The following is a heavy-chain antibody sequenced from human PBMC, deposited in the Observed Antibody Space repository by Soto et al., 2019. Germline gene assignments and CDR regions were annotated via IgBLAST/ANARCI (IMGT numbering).Heavy chain of an antibody. CDR3: ARGNVANYFEP. Sequence: PGESLKISCQSSGYTFANYWIVWVRQMPGKGLEWMGIIYPGDSTVKYSPSVQGQVTMSVDKSISTAYLQWSSLKASDAAVYYCARGNVANYFEPWGQGTLVTVSS. V-gene: IGHV5-51*01. J-gene: IGHJ5*02. CDR2: IYPGDSTV. D-gene: IGHD1-7*01. CDR1: GYTFANYW.